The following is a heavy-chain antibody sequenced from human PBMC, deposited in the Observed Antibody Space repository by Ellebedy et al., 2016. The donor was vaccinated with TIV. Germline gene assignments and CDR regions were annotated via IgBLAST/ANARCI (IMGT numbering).Heavy chain of an antibody. CDR3: AKDASSNSDSWYYFDY. V-gene: IGHV3-23*01. D-gene: IGHD1/OR15-1a*01. J-gene: IGHJ4*02. Sequence: GGSLRLSCVASGFVFSDYPMSWIRQAPGKGLEWVSYISPPSAGNTYYADAVKGRFTMSRDNFRNTLYLQVNSLRAEDTAVYYCAKDASSNSDSWYYFDYWGQGTLVTVSS. CDR2: ISPPSAGNT. CDR1: GFVFSDYP.